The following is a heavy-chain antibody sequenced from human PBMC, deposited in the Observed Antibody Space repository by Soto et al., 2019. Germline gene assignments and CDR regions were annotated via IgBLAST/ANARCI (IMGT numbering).Heavy chain of an antibody. Sequence: SGPTLVNPTQTLTLACTFSGFSLSTRGMCLSWIRQPPGKALEWLALIDWDDDKYYSTSLKTRLTISKDTPKNQVVLTMTNMDPVDTATYYCARAPAGDCKNGMDVWGQGTTVTVSS. J-gene: IGHJ6*02. CDR2: IDWDDDK. V-gene: IGHV2-70*01. CDR3: ARAPAGDCKNGMDV. CDR1: GFSLSTRGMC. D-gene: IGHD2-21*02.